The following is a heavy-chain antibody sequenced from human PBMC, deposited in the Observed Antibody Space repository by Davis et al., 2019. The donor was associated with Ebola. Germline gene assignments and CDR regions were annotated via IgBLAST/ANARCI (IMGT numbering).Heavy chain of an antibody. Sequence: ESLKISCAVYGGSFSGYYWSWIRQPPGKGLEWIGEINHSGSTNYNPSLKSRVTISVDTSKNQFSLKLSSVTAADTAVYYCARGLAYDFWSGYPRGWFDPWGQGTLVTVSS. V-gene: IGHV4-34*01. CDR1: GGSFSGYY. J-gene: IGHJ5*02. D-gene: IGHD3-3*01. CDR3: ARGLAYDFWSGYPRGWFDP. CDR2: INHSGST.